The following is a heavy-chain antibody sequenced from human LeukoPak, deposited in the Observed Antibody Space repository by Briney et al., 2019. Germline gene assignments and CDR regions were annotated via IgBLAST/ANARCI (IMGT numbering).Heavy chain of an antibody. V-gene: IGHV3-30*02. Sequence: GGSLRLSCAASGFTFSTYGMHWVRQAPGKGLEWVAFIRYDAINKYYADSVKGRFTISRDNSKNTLYLQMNSLRAEDTAVYYCAKDHEWEFDYWGQGTLVTVSS. CDR1: GFTFSTYG. CDR2: IRYDAINK. D-gene: IGHD1-26*01. J-gene: IGHJ4*02. CDR3: AKDHEWEFDY.